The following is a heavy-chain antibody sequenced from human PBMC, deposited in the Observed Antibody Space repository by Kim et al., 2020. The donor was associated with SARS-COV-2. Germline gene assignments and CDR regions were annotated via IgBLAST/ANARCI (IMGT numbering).Heavy chain of an antibody. V-gene: IGHV3-21*01. CDR2: ISSSSSYI. D-gene: IGHD5-12*01. CDR3: ARDRGRGWLQPDY. CDR1: GFTFSSYS. J-gene: IGHJ4*02. Sequence: GGSLRLSCAASGFTFSSYSMNWVRQAPGKGLEWVSSISSSSSYIYYADSVKGRFTISRDNAKNSLYLQMNSLGAEDTAVYYCARDRGRGWLQPDYWGQGTLVTVSS.